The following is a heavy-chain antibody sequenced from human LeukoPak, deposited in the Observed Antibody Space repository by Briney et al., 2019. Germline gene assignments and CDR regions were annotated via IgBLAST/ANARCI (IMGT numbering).Heavy chain of an antibody. CDR3: ARYPSGVTKFGY. CDR2: INRDGSST. J-gene: IGHJ4*02. V-gene: IGHV3-74*03. D-gene: IGHD3-10*01. CDR1: GMIFSNYW. Sequence: GGPLRLSCAASGMIFSNYWMHWVRQAPGKGLVWVSRINRDGSSTTYAASVKGRFTVSRDNAKNTLYLEMNGLRVEDTGVYYCARYPSGVTKFGYWGPGTLVTVSS.